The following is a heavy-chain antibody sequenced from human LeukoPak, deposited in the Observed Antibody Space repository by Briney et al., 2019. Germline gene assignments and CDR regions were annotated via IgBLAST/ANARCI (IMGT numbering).Heavy chain of an antibody. CDR2: INPNSGGT. V-gene: IGHV1-2*02. D-gene: IGHD6-13*01. CDR3: ASVLAAAGYYGMDV. Sequence: ASVKVSCKASGYTFTGYYMHWVRQAPGQGLEWMGWINPNSGGTNYAQKFQGRVTMTRDTSISTAYVEPSRLRSDDTAVYYCASVLAAAGYYGMDVWGQGTTVTVSS. CDR1: GYTFTGYY. J-gene: IGHJ6*02.